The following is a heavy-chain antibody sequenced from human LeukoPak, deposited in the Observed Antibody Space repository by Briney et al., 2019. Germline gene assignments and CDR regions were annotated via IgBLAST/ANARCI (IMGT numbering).Heavy chain of an antibody. V-gene: IGHV4-59*08. D-gene: IGHD3-9*01. J-gene: IGHJ4*02. CDR3: ARQTILDF. Sequence: PSETLSLTCTVSGGSISTYYWSWIRQPPGKGLEWIGYVYYSGTTSYNPSLKSRVAISIDTSKNQFSLKLSSVTAADTAVYYCARQTILDFWGQGTLVTVSS. CDR1: GGSISTYY. CDR2: VYYSGTT.